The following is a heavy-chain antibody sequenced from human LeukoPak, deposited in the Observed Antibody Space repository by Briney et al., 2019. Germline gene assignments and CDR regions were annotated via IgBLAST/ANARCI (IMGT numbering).Heavy chain of an antibody. J-gene: IGHJ4*02. CDR3: AKVQRMVWGSGYTYYFDY. D-gene: IGHD3-22*01. V-gene: IGHV3-23*01. CDR1: GFTFSSYA. Sequence: PGGSLRLSCAASGFTFSSYAMSWVRQAPGKGLEWVSAISGSGGSTYYADSVKGRFTISRDNSKNTLYLQMNSLRAEDTAVYYCAKVQRMVWGSGYTYYFDYWGQGTLVTVSS. CDR2: ISGSGGST.